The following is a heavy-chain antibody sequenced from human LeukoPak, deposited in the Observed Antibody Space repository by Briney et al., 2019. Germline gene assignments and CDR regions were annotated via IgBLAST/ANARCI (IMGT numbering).Heavy chain of an antibody. J-gene: IGHJ6*02. D-gene: IGHD2-2*01. CDR1: GGSISSSSYY. CDR2: IYYGGST. CDR3: ARDAGHQLSRRNYYAMDV. V-gene: IGHV4-39*07. Sequence: SETLSLTCTVSGGSISSSSYYWGWIRQPPGKGLEWFGSIYYGGSTYYNPSLKSRVTISVDTSNNQFSLKVSSVTAADTAVYYCARDAGHQLSRRNYYAMDVWGQGTTVTVSS.